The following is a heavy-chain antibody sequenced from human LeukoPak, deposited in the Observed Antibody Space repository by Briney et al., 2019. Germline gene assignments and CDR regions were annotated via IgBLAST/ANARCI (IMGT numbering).Heavy chain of an antibody. Sequence: PSETLSLTCTVSGGSLSSYYWSWVRQPPGKGLEWIGYIFYTGSTKYGPSLNSRVTISLDTSKNQFSLKLSSVTAADTAVYYCARQPAGYYGKTGYYPYYFDYWGQGTLVTVSS. J-gene: IGHJ4*02. CDR3: ARQPAGYYGKTGYYPYYFDY. CDR1: GGSLSSYY. D-gene: IGHD3-22*01. V-gene: IGHV4-59*08. CDR2: IFYTGST.